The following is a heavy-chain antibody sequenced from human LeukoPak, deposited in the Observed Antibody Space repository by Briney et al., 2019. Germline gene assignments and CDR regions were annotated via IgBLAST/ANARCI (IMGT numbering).Heavy chain of an antibody. CDR2: IYYSGTT. D-gene: IGHD3-10*01. J-gene: IGHJ6*03. Sequence: PSETLSLTCTVSGGSISSSHYYWGWIRQPPGKGLEWIGTIYYSGTTYYNPSLESRVTISGGTSKNQFSLTLKSVTAADTAVYYCARQISDYYYYYIDVWGKGTTVTVSS. CDR1: GGSISSSHYY. V-gene: IGHV4-39*01. CDR3: ARQISDYYYYYIDV.